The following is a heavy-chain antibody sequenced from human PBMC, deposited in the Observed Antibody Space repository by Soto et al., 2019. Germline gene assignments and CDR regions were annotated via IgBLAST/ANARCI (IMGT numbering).Heavy chain of an antibody. CDR2: IGRRSDI. J-gene: IGHJ6*02. Sequence: GCSIRIACEASGFSLWASIMHGLRQSPGKGLEWVSSIGRRSDIYYADSVKGRFTISRDNAKNSVSLQMNSLRDEDTAVYYCAREETAWPLAYGLDVWGQGTTVTVSS. V-gene: IGHV3-21*01. CDR1: GFSLWASI. D-gene: IGHD2-21*02. CDR3: AREETAWPLAYGLDV.